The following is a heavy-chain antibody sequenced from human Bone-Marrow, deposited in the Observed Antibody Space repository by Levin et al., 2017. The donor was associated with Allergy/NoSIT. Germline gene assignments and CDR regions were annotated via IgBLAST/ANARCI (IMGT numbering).Heavy chain of an antibody. D-gene: IGHD5-12*01. Sequence: LSLTCAASGFTFDDYAMHWVRQAPGKGLEWVSLISWDGGSTYYADSVKGRFTISRDNSKNSLYLQMNSLRAEDTALYYCAKDRGHGGYVNYFDYWGQGTLVTVSS. CDR2: ISWDGGST. CDR1: GFTFDDYA. CDR3: AKDRGHGGYVNYFDY. J-gene: IGHJ4*02. V-gene: IGHV3-43D*04.